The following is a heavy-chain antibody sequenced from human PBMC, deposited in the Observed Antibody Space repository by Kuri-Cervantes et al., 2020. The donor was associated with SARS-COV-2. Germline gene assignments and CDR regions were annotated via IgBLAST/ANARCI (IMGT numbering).Heavy chain of an antibody. CDR3: ARGSSGWSPNWFDP. CDR2: IHYSGST. Sequence: SETLSLTCTVSGGSISSSSYYWGWIRQPPGKGLEWIGSIHYSGSTYYNPSLKSRVTISVDTSKNQFSLKLSSVTAADTAVYYCARGSSGWSPNWFDPWGQGTLVTVSS. D-gene: IGHD6-19*01. V-gene: IGHV4-39*01. J-gene: IGHJ5*02. CDR1: GGSISSSSYY.